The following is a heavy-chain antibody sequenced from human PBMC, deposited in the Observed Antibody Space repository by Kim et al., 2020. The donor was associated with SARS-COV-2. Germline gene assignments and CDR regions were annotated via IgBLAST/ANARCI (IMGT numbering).Heavy chain of an antibody. CDR3: AREPYSGSYYLDY. D-gene: IGHD1-26*01. V-gene: IGHV3-33*01. J-gene: IGHJ4*02. CDR1: GFTFSSYG. Sequence: GGSLRLSCAASGFTFSSYGMHWVRQAPGKGLEWVAVIWYDGSNKYYADSVKGRFTISRDNSKNTLYLQMNSLRAEDTAVYYCAREPYSGSYYLDYWGQGTLVTVSS. CDR2: IWYDGSNK.